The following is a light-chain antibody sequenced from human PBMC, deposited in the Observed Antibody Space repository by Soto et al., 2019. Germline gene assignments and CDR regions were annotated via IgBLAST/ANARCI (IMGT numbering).Light chain of an antibody. CDR1: QTVSSNY. CDR3: QQYGSSPWMYT. Sequence: EIVLTQSPGTLSLSPGERVTLSCRASQTVSSNYLAWYQRKPGQAPRLLIYAASSRAAGIADRFSASGSGTDFTLTISRLEPEDSAVYYCQQYGSSPWMYTFGQGTKVEIK. V-gene: IGKV3-20*01. J-gene: IGKJ2*01. CDR2: AAS.